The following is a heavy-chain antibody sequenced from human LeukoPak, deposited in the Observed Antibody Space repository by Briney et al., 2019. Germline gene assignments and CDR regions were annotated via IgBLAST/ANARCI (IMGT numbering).Heavy chain of an antibody. CDR3: TRDRSALDT. J-gene: IGHJ3*02. V-gene: IGHV3-49*04. CDR1: GFTFGDYA. Sequence: GGSRRLSCTGSGFTFGDYALNWVRQAPGEGRGWVGFIRSRAYGGTPEYAASVKGRLIISRDDSKSFAYLQMNSLTTEDTAVYYCTRDRSALDTWGQGTMVTVSS. CDR2: IRSRAYGGTP.